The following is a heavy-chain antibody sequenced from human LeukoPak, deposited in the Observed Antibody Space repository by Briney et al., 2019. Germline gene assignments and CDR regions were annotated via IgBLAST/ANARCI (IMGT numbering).Heavy chain of an antibody. Sequence: GGSLRLSCAASGFTFSSYWMAWVRQAPGKGLEWVANIKQDGSEKYYVDSVKGRFIISRDNAKNSLYLDMHSLRVEDTAVYYCAKESNYDQNYWGQGTLVTVSS. CDR3: AKESNYDQNY. CDR2: IKQDGSEK. J-gene: IGHJ4*02. D-gene: IGHD3-22*01. V-gene: IGHV3-7*01. CDR1: GFTFSSYW.